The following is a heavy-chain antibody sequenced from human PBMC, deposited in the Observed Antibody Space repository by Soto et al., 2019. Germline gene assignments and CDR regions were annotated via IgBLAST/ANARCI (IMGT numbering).Heavy chain of an antibody. D-gene: IGHD4-17*01. CDR2: IYYSGST. V-gene: IGHV4-31*03. Sequence: QVQLQESGPGLVKPSQTLSLTCTVSGGSISSGGYYWSWIRQHPGKGLEWIGYIYYSGSTYYNPSLKSRVTISVDTSKNQFSLKLSSVTAADTAVYYCARDPLPDYGDPNWYFDLWGRGTLVTVSS. CDR1: GGSISSGGYY. J-gene: IGHJ2*01. CDR3: ARDPLPDYGDPNWYFDL.